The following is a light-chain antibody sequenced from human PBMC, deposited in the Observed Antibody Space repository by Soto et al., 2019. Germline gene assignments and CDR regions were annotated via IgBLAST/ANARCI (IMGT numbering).Light chain of an antibody. Sequence: EVVLTQSPGTLSLSPGERATLSCRASQSVSSSYLAWYQHKPGQAPRLLIYGASTRAPGIPDRFSGGGSGTYFTLTISRLEPEDFAGYYCQQYGRSPPGFTFGPGTKVDIK. J-gene: IGKJ3*01. CDR1: QSVSSSY. CDR2: GAS. V-gene: IGKV3-20*01. CDR3: QQYGRSPPGFT.